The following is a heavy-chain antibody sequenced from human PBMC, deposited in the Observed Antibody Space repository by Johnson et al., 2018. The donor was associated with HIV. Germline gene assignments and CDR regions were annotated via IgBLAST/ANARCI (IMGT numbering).Heavy chain of an antibody. CDR1: GFTFSSYA. D-gene: IGHD5-24*01. CDR3: AKGDGYNYAFDI. CDR2: IVISGDST. J-gene: IGHJ3*02. Sequence: VLLVESGGGLVQPGGSLRLSCAASGFTFSSYAMSWVRQAPGKGLEWVSRIVISGDSTYYADSVKGRFTISRDNSKNTLYLQMNSLRAEDTAVYYCAKGDGYNYAFDIWGQGTMVTVSS. V-gene: IGHV3-23*04.